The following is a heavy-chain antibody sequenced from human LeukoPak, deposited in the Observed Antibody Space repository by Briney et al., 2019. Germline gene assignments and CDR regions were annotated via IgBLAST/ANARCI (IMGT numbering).Heavy chain of an antibody. CDR2: INHSGST. V-gene: IGHV4-34*01. CDR3: ARGLAAAGIYYYYYYMDV. Sequence: PSETLSLTCAVYGGSSSGYYWSWIRQPPGKGLEWIGEINHSGSTNYNPSLKSRVTISVDTSKNQFSLKLSSVTAADTAVYYCARGLAAAGIYYYYYYMDVWGKGTTVTVSS. CDR1: GGSSSGYY. J-gene: IGHJ6*03. D-gene: IGHD6-13*01.